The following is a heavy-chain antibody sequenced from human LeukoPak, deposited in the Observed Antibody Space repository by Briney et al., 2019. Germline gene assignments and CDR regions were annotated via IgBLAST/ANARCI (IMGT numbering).Heavy chain of an antibody. CDR1: GFTFSDHY. CDR2: ISTSGTYT. J-gene: IGHJ6*02. Sequence: GGSLRLSCAASGFTFSDHYMSWIRQVPGKGLEWVSYISTSGTYTNYADSVKGRFTISRGNAKNSLYLQMNSLRAEDTAVYYCARGHYGLDVWGQGTTVTVS. CDR3: ARGHYGLDV. V-gene: IGHV3-11*03.